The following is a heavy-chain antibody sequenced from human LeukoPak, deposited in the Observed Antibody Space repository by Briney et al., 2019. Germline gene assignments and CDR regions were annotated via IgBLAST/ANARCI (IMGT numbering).Heavy chain of an antibody. CDR1: GVSIRTSTHY. D-gene: IGHD3-16*01. J-gene: IGHJ4*02. CDR3: VRQGGWGGASSLIDF. V-gene: IGHV4-39*01. CDR2: MFYGGRT. Sequence: SETLSLTCTVSGVSIRTSTHYWAWIRQPPGKGLEWIASMFYGGRTYYNASLRSRLSLSVDTSRNQFSLKLTSVTASDTAIFYCVRQGGWGGASSLIDFWGQGTLHSVSS.